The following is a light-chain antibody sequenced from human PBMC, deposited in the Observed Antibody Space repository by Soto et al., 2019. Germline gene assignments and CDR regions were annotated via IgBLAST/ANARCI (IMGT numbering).Light chain of an antibody. CDR3: QQRSNWPPIT. Sequence: IHMTLSPSTLSASVGNRVTITCRASQSIRYWLAWYQQKPRKAPKLLIYDASTLESGVPTRFSGRGSGTDFTLTISSLEPEDFAVYYCQQRSNWPPITFGQGTRLEIK. J-gene: IGKJ5*01. V-gene: IGKV1-5*01. CDR2: DAS. CDR1: QSIRYW.